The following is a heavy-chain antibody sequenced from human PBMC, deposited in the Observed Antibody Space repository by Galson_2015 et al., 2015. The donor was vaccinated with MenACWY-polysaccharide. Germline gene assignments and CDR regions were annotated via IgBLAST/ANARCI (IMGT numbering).Heavy chain of an antibody. CDR3: VKDRWVDY. V-gene: IGHV3-64D*08. D-gene: IGHD4-23*01. CDR1: GFTFSSYA. CDR2: ISHNGGST. J-gene: IGHJ4*02. Sequence: SLRLSCAASGFTFSSYAMQWVRQAPGKGLEYISSISHNGGSTYYADSVKGRFTISRDNSKNTLYLQMSSLRTDDTAMYYCVKDRWVDYWGQGTLVTVSS.